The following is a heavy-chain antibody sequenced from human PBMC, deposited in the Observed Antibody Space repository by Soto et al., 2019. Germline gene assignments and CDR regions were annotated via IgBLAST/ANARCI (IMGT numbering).Heavy chain of an antibody. V-gene: IGHV3-30-3*01. CDR3: ARAPKVVGARKASALDI. CDR1: GFTFSSYA. J-gene: IGHJ3*02. D-gene: IGHD1-26*01. CDR2: ISYDGSNK. Sequence: GGSLRLSCAASGFTFSSYAMHWVRQAPGKGLEWVAVISYDGSNKYYADSVKGRFTISRDNSKNTLYLQMNSLRAEDTAVYYCARAPKVVGARKASALDISGQGTMVTVS.